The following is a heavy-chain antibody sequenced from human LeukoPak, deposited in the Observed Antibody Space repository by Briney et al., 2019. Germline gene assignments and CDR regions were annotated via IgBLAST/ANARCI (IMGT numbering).Heavy chain of an antibody. J-gene: IGHJ4*02. V-gene: IGHV4-59*01. D-gene: IGHD6-13*01. CDR3: ARDVVAAAGTWDY. CDR2: IYYSGIT. Sequence: SETLSLTCTVSGGSISNYYWNYIRQPPGKGLEWIGYIYYSGITNYNPSLKSRVTISVDTFKNQFSLKLSSVTAADTAVYYCARDVVAAAGTWDYWGQGTLVTVSS. CDR1: GGSISNYY.